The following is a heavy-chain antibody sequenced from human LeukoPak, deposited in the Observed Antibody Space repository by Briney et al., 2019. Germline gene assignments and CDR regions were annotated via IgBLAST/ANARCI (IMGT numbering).Heavy chain of an antibody. CDR1: GDSISLSFYY. V-gene: IGHV4-39*02. J-gene: IGHJ4*02. Sequence: PSETLSLTCSVSGDSISLSFYYWGWIRQPPGKALEWIGSVYYSGTTSYNPSLKSRVTISVDMSKNHFSLRLRSVTAADTAVYYCARGWIQLWTFDYWGQGTLVTVSS. D-gene: IGHD5-18*01. CDR3: ARGWIQLWTFDY. CDR2: VYYSGTT.